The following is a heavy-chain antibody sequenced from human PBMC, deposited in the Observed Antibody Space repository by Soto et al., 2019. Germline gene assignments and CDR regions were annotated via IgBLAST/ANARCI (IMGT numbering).Heavy chain of an antibody. CDR1: GGSFSGYY. CDR2: INHSGGT. J-gene: IGHJ6*02. Sequence: QVQLQQWGAGLLKPSETLSLTCAVYGGSFSGYYWSWIRQPPGKGLEWIGEINHSGGTNYNPSLKSRVTISVDTSKNQFSLKLSSVTAADTAVYYCGGDIVVVPAAISRYGMDVWGQGTTVTVSS. V-gene: IGHV4-34*01. CDR3: GGDIVVVPAAISRYGMDV. D-gene: IGHD2-2*01.